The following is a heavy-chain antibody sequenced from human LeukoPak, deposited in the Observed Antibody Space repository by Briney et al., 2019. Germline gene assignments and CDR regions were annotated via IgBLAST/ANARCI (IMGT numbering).Heavy chain of an antibody. Sequence: SETLSLTCTVSGGSISSSSYYWGWIRQPPGNGLEWIGSIYYSGSTYYNPSLKSRVTISVDTSKNQFSLKLSSVTAADTAVYYCARDLDGSGSYWGQGTLVTVSS. J-gene: IGHJ4*02. V-gene: IGHV4-39*02. CDR2: IYYSGST. CDR1: GGSISSSSYY. D-gene: IGHD3-10*01. CDR3: ARDLDGSGSY.